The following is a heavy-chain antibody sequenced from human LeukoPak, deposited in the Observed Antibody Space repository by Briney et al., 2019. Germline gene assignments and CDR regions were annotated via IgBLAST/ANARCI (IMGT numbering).Heavy chain of an antibody. CDR3: ARDNYYDSSGYYPFDY. CDR2: INPSGGST. CDR1: GYTFTSYD. J-gene: IGHJ4*02. Sequence: GASVKVSCKASGYTFTSYDINWVRQAPGQGLEWMGIINPSGGSTSYAQKFQGRVTMTRDMSTSTVYMELSSLRSEDTAVYYCARDNYYDSSGYYPFDYWGQGTLVTVSS. D-gene: IGHD3-22*01. V-gene: IGHV1-46*01.